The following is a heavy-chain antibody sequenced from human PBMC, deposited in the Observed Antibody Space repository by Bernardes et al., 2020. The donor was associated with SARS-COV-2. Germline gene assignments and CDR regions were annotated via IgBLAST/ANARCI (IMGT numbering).Heavy chain of an antibody. J-gene: IGHJ6*02. CDR3: ARADYGGSFYYYYGMDV. V-gene: IGHV3-13*01. Sequence: GSLRLSCAASGFTFSSYDMHWVRQATGKGLAWVSAIGTAGDTYYPGSVKGRFTISRENAKNSLYLQMNSLRAGDTAVYYCARADYGGSFYYYYGMDVWGQGTTVTVS. CDR1: GFTFSSYD. CDR2: IGTAGDT. D-gene: IGHD2-15*01.